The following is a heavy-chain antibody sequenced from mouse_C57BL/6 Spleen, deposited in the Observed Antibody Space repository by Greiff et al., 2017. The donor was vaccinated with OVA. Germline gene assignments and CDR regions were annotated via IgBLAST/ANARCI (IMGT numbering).Heavy chain of an antibody. CDR2: IYPSDSET. D-gene: IGHD2-2*01. Sequence: QVQLQQPGAELVRPGSSVKLSCKASGYTFTSYWMDWVKQRPGQGLEWIGNIYPSDSETHYNQKFKDKATLTVDKSSSTAYMQLSSLTSEDSAVYYCARSEIGYPDYWGQGTTLTVSS. CDR3: ARSEIGYPDY. V-gene: IGHV1-61*01. J-gene: IGHJ2*01. CDR1: GYTFTSYW.